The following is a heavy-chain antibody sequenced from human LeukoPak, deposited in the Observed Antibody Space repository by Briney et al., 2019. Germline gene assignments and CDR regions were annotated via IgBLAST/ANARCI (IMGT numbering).Heavy chain of an antibody. CDR3: ARGWGYFDY. V-gene: IGHV4-59*01. J-gene: IGHJ4*02. CDR2: VFYSGST. Sequence: SETLSLTCTVSGGSISNYYWSWVRQPPGKGLEWIGYVFYSGSTNYNPSLKSRVTISVDTSKNQFSLKLNSVTAADTAVYYCARGWGYFDYWGQGTLVTVSS. CDR1: GGSISNYY. D-gene: IGHD7-27*01.